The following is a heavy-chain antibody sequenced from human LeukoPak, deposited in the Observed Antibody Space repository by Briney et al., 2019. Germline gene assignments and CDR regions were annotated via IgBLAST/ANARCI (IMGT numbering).Heavy chain of an antibody. CDR3: SKIVVPGRYFDY. D-gene: IGHD2-2*01. CDR2: IWYDGSNK. Sequence: PGGSLRLSCAASGFTFSSSGIHWVRQAPGKGLEWVAFIWYDGSNKYYADSVKGRFTISRDNSKNTLYLQMNSLRVEDTAVYYCSKIVVPGRYFDYWGQGTLVTVSS. J-gene: IGHJ4*02. CDR1: GFTFSSSG. V-gene: IGHV3-30*02.